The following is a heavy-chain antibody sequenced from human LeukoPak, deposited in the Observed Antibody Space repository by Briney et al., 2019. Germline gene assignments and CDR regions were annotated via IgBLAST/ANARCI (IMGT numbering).Heavy chain of an antibody. CDR2: ISAYNGHT. J-gene: IGHJ4*02. CDR3: ARDYTYYDILTGEQLQKPLDY. D-gene: IGHD3-9*01. CDR1: GYTFTTYG. Sequence: ASVKVSCKASGYTFTTYGISWVRQAPGQGLEWMGWISAYNGHTNYAQKFQGRVTMTRDTSISTAYMELSRLRSDDTAVYYCARDYTYYDILTGEQLQKPLDYWGQGTLVTVSS. V-gene: IGHV1-18*01.